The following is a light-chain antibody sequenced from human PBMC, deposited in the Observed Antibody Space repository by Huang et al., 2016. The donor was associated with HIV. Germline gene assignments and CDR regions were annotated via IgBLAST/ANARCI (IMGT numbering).Light chain of an antibody. CDR1: QSVSNNY. Sequence: EIVLTQSPGTLSLSPGESATLSCRASQSVSNNYVTWYRQKPGPAPRLLVYGASSRAPGTPDRFSGSGSGTDFTLTISRLEPEDFAVYYCQQYGRAPLTFGGGTRVEIK. J-gene: IGKJ4*01. CDR3: QQYGRAPLT. V-gene: IGKV3-20*01. CDR2: GAS.